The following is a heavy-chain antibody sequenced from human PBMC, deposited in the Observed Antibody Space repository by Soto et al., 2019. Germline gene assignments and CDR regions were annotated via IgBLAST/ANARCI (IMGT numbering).Heavy chain of an antibody. D-gene: IGHD3-3*01. CDR3: ARYDFWSGHGGAFDI. V-gene: IGHV4-59*01. CDR2: IYYSGST. J-gene: IGHJ3*02. CDR1: GGSISSYY. Sequence: SETLSLTCTVSGGSISSYYWSWIRQPPGKGLEWIGYIYYSGSTNYNPSLKSRVTISVDTSKNQFSLKLSSVTAADTAVYYCARYDFWSGHGGAFDIWGQGTMVTVSS.